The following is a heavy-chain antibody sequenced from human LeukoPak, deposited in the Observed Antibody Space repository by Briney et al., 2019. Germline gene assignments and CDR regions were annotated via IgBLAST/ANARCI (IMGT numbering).Heavy chain of an antibody. D-gene: IGHD3-10*01. Sequence: GRSQRLSCAASGFDFGAYGMHWVRQAPGKGLDWVAVISYDGSNAYYGDSVKDRFTISRDNSHNTLFLQMNSLTTDDTAAYYCVKGDWHGSVSYYSDQFRPWGPGTLVTVS. CDR3: VKGDWHGSVSYYSDQFRP. V-gene: IGHV3-30*18. CDR1: GFDFGAYG. CDR2: ISYDGSNA. J-gene: IGHJ5*02.